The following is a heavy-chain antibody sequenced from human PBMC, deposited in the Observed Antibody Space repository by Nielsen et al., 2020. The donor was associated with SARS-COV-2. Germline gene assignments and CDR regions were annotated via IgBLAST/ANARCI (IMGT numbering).Heavy chain of an antibody. J-gene: IGHJ4*02. Sequence: GESLKISCAASGFTFSSYWMHWVRQAPGKGLVWVSRINSDGSSTSYADSVKGRFTISRDNAKNTLYLQMNSLRAEDTAVYYCAREYYDYVWGSYYFDYWGQGTLVTVSS. CDR2: INSDGSST. CDR3: AREYYDYVWGSYYFDY. V-gene: IGHV3-74*01. D-gene: IGHD3-16*01. CDR1: GFTFSSYW.